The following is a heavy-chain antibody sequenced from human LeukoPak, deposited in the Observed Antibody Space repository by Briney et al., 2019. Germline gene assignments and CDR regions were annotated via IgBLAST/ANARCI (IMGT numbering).Heavy chain of an antibody. V-gene: IGHV3-23*01. D-gene: IGHD3-22*01. J-gene: IGHJ4*02. Sequence: GGSLRLSCAASGFTVSSNYMSWVRQAPGKGLEWVSAISGSGGSTYYADSVKGRFTISRDNSKNTLYLQMNSLRAEDTAVYYCASDTSGYHYWGQGTLVTVSS. CDR3: ASDTSGYHY. CDR1: GFTVSSNY. CDR2: ISGSGGST.